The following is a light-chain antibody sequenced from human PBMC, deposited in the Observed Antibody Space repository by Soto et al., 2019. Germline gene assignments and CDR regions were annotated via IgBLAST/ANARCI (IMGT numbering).Light chain of an antibody. CDR1: QSGFAIY. Sequence: EIVLTQSPGTLSLSPGEGATLSCRASQSGFAIYLAWFQQKPGQAPRLLIYDTFNRATGIPDRFSGSGSGTDFTLTISRLEPEDFAVYYCHQYGNSPWTLGQGTKVEIK. V-gene: IGKV3-20*01. CDR3: HQYGNSPWT. J-gene: IGKJ1*01. CDR2: DTF.